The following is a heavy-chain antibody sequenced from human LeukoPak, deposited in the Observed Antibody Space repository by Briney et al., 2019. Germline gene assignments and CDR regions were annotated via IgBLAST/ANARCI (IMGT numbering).Heavy chain of an antibody. Sequence: SVKVSCKASGGTFSSYAISWVRQAPGQGLEWMGGIIPIFGTANYAQRFQGRVTITADESTSTAYMELSSLRSEDTAVYYCARSPGELHNWFDPWGQGTLVTVSS. CDR1: GGTFSSYA. V-gene: IGHV1-69*13. CDR3: ARSPGELHNWFDP. J-gene: IGHJ5*02. D-gene: IGHD1-26*01. CDR2: IIPIFGTA.